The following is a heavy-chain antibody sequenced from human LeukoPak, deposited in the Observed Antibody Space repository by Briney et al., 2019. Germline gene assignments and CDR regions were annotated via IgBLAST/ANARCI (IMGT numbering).Heavy chain of an antibody. Sequence: SETLSLTCTVSGGSISGYYWSWIRQSPGKGLELIGYIYYSGSTNYNPSLKSRVTMSVDTSKNHFSLKVSSVTAADTAVYYCARAVVVAATVKWFDPWGQGTLVTVSS. D-gene: IGHD2-15*01. J-gene: IGHJ5*02. CDR2: IYYSGST. V-gene: IGHV4-59*01. CDR1: GGSISGYY. CDR3: ARAVVVAATVKWFDP.